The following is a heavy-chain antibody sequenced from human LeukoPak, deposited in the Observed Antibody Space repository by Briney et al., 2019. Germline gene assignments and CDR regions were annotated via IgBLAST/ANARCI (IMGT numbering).Heavy chain of an antibody. CDR2: MNPNSGNT. Sequence: ASVKVSCKASGYAFTSFDINWVRQATGQGLEWMGWMNPNSGNTGYAQKFRGRVTITRNTSISTAYMELSSLRSEDTAVYYCARGRRCSSTSCYAVHSYWGQGTLVTVSS. V-gene: IGHV1-8*03. CDR3: ARGRRCSSTSCYAVHSY. J-gene: IGHJ4*02. CDR1: GYAFTSFD. D-gene: IGHD2-2*01.